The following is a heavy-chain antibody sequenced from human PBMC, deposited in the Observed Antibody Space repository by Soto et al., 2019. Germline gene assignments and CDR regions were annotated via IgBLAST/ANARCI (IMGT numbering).Heavy chain of an antibody. CDR2: INPSGGST. CDR1: VYSFASNY. Sequence: GAAVKVSCEAPVYSFASNYIHCGLQSPGQGLEWMGIINPSGGSTSYAQKFQGRATMTRDTSTSTVYMELSSLRSEDTAVYYCARVCCGNCWG. J-gene: IGHJ1*01. D-gene: IGHD2-21*01. CDR3: ARVCCGNC. V-gene: IGHV1-46*03.